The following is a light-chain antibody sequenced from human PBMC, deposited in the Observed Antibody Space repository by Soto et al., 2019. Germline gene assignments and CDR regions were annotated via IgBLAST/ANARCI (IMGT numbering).Light chain of an antibody. CDR1: QSVRSK. V-gene: IGKV3-11*01. CDR3: QQRHMWPIT. Sequence: EVVMTQSPDTLSVSPGETVTLSCRASQSVRSKLAWYKQKPGQAPRLLIYDASNRATGIPPRFSGSGSGTDFTLTISSLEPEDSAVYYCQQRHMWPITFGQGTRLEIK. J-gene: IGKJ5*01. CDR2: DAS.